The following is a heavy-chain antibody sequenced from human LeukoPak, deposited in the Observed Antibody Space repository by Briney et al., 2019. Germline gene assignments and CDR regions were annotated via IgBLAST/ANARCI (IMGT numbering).Heavy chain of an antibody. V-gene: IGHV4-34*01. CDR3: ARHIGGRYYYYYMDV. CDR1: GGSFSGYY. J-gene: IGHJ6*03. D-gene: IGHD2-21*01. Sequence: SETLSLTCAVYGGSFSGYYWSWIRRPPGKGLEWIGEINHSGSTNYNPSLKSRVTISVDTSKNQFSLKLSSVTAADTAVYYCARHIGGRYYYYYMDVWGKGTTVTISS. CDR2: INHSGST.